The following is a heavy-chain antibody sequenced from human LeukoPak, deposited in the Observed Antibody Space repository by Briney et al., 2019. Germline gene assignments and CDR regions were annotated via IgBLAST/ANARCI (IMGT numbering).Heavy chain of an antibody. V-gene: IGHV3-74*01. Sequence: GGSLRLSCAASGFTFSSYWIHWVRQAPGKGLVWVSRINTDGSTTNYADSVKGRFTISRDNAKNTLYLQMNSLRAEDTAVYYCARDEGGSGYTGTNWFDPWGQGTLVTVSS. D-gene: IGHD3-22*01. J-gene: IGHJ5*02. CDR1: GFTFSSYW. CDR3: ARDEGGSGYTGTNWFDP. CDR2: INTDGSTT.